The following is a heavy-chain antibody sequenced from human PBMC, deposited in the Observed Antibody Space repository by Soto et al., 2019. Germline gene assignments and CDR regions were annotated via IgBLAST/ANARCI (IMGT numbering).Heavy chain of an antibody. D-gene: IGHD5-18*01. J-gene: IGHJ6*02. CDR3: AKDPGYSYGFPYYYGMDV. V-gene: IGHV3-23*01. CDR2: ISGSGGST. CDR1: GFTFSSYA. Sequence: GGSLRLSCAASGFTFSSYAMSWVRQAPGKWLEWVSAISGSGGSTYYADSVKGRFTISRDNSKNTLYLQMNSLRAEDTAVYYCAKDPGYSYGFPYYYGMDVWGQGXTVTVYS.